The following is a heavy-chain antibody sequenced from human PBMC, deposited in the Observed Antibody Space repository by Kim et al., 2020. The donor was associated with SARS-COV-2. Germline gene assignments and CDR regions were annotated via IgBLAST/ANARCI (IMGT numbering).Heavy chain of an antibody. Sequence: SVKVSCKASGGTFSSYAISWVRQAPGQGLEWMGGIIPIFGTANYAQKFQGRVTITADESTSTAYMELSSLRSEDTAVYYCASPGTPTTDLRLGVVIIQAPYYYYGMDVWGQGTTGTVSS. CDR3: ASPGTPTTDLRLGVVIIQAPYYYYGMDV. CDR2: IIPIFGTA. J-gene: IGHJ6*02. D-gene: IGHD3-3*01. V-gene: IGHV1-69*13. CDR1: GGTFSSYA.